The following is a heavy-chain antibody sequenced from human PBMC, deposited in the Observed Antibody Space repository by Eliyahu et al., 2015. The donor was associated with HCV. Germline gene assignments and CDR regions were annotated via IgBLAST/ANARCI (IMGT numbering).Heavy chain of an antibody. CDR3: ARKGDSSTYSHFDQ. CDR2: IYADGXDE. V-gene: IGHV3-33*01. J-gene: IGHJ4*02. Sequence: WAXFIYADGXDEYYADYVKGRFAISRDNSXNTMYLQMNSLRDEDTAVYYCARKGDSSTYSHFDQWGQGTLVTVSS. D-gene: IGHD3-22*01.